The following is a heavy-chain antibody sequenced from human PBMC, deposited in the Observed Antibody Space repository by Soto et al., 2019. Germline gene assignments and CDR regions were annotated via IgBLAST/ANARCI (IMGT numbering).Heavy chain of an antibody. D-gene: IGHD3-16*01. CDR2: IYDSGST. J-gene: IGHJ5*02. Sequence: QVQLQESGPGLVKPSQTLSLTCTVSGDSDNSGAYYWSWVRQHPGKGLEWIGYIYDSGSTYYNPSLKSRVTISLDTSRNQFSLKLNSVTVADTAVYYCASSAFGEGNWFDPWGQGTLVTVSS. CDR1: GDSDNSGAYY. V-gene: IGHV4-31*03. CDR3: ASSAFGEGNWFDP.